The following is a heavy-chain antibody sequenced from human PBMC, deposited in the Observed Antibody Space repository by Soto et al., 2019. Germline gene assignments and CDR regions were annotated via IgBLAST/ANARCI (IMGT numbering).Heavy chain of an antibody. CDR3: AKDLTRQLAYWLDP. J-gene: IGHJ5*02. CDR2: INAHSGGT. D-gene: IGHD6-6*01. Sequence: AAVKVSCKASGFSFTGYYIHWLRQAPGQGLEWMGWINAHSGGTEYAQKFQGRVTLTRDTSIATAYLTLTSLTSDDTALYYCAKDLTRQLAYWLDPWGQGTQVTVSS. V-gene: IGHV1-2*02. CDR1: GFSFTGYY.